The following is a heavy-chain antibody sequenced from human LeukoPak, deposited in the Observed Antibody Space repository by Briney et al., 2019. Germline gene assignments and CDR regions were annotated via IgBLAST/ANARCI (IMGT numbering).Heavy chain of an antibody. V-gene: IGHV3-21*01. CDR3: ARAQIQLLSAPNI. CDR2: ISSSSSYI. J-gene: IGHJ3*02. D-gene: IGHD5-18*01. CDR1: GFTFSSYS. Sequence: PGGSLRLSCAASGFTFSSYSMNWVRQAPGNGLEWVSSISSSSSYIYYADSVKGRFTISGDNAKNSLYLQMNSLRAEDTAVYYCARAQIQLLSAPNIWGQGTMVTVSS.